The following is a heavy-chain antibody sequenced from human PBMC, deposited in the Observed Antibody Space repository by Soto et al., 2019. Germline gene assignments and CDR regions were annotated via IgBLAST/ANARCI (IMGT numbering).Heavy chain of an antibody. CDR1: GFTFRSYA. Sequence: QVQLVESGGGVVQPGRSLRLSCAASGFTFRSYAMHWVRQAPGKGLECVAVIAYDGSNKFYRDYVRGRFTISRDNSENTLYLQIDRLRYDDTAVYYCARGDREDIAVVIGVRPGEYGVDVWGQGTTVTVSS. J-gene: IGHJ6*02. V-gene: IGHV3-30-3*01. D-gene: IGHD2-15*01. CDR2: IAYDGSNK. CDR3: ARGDREDIAVVIGVRPGEYGVDV.